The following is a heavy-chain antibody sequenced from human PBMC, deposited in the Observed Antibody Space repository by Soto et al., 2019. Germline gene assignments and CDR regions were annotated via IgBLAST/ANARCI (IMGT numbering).Heavy chain of an antibody. J-gene: IGHJ4*02. D-gene: IGHD6-19*01. Sequence: GGSLRLSCAASGFTVSGTYMAWARQAPGKGLEWVSVIYSGGAMYYSDSVKGRFTMSVDKSKNTLSLQMNSLRVEDTALYYCARSSAWMYLFDDWGQGTLVTAPQ. V-gene: IGHV3-53*01. CDR2: IYSGGAM. CDR3: ARSSAWMYLFDD. CDR1: GFTVSGTY.